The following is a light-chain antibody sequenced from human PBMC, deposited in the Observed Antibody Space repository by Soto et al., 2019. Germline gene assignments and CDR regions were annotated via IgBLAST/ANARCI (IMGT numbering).Light chain of an antibody. CDR2: GAS. Sequence: EIVLTQSPGTLSLSPGERATLSCRASQSVSSSYLAWYPQKPGQAPRLLIYGASSRATGIPDSFSGSGSGTDFTLTISRLEPEDFAVYYCQQYGSSPYTFGQWTKLEIK. CDR3: QQYGSSPYT. J-gene: IGKJ2*01. V-gene: IGKV3-20*01. CDR1: QSVSSSY.